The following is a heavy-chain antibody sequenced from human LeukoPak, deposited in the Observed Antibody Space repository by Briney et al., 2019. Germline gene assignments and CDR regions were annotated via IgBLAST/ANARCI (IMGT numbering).Heavy chain of an antibody. Sequence: GASVKVSCMASGYTFTSYGISWLRQAPGQGLDWMGSISNYNGNTNYEQKLQSRVTMTTETSTSTAYIELRSLRSDDTAVYYCARGDYGDLDYWGQGTLVTVSS. CDR2: ISNYNGNT. CDR1: GYTFTSYG. V-gene: IGHV1-18*01. D-gene: IGHD4-17*01. J-gene: IGHJ4*02. CDR3: ARGDYGDLDY.